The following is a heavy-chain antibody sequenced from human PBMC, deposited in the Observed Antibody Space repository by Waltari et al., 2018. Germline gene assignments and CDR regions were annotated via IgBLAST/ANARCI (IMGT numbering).Heavy chain of an antibody. CDR2: SYWNGDE. V-gene: IGHV2-5*01. J-gene: IGHJ3*02. Sequence: QITLKESGPTLVKPTQTLTLTCTFSGFSLSTNGVGVGWIHQPPGKAPEWLALSYWNGDERYNPSLRSRLTITKDTSKNQVVLTMTNMDPVDTATYYCAHEFGAFDIWGQVTMVTVSS. CDR3: AHEFGAFDI. D-gene: IGHD3-16*01. CDR1: GFSLSTNGVG.